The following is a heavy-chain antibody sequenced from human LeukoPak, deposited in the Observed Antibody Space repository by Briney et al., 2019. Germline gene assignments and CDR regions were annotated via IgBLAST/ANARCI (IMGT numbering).Heavy chain of an antibody. J-gene: IGHJ6*03. CDR3: ARDIYGSSPPHDYMDV. CDR1: GFTFSSYW. CDR2: ISSDGSST. V-gene: IGHV3-74*01. D-gene: IGHD6-13*01. Sequence: GGSLRLSCAASGFTFSSYWMHWVRQAPGKGLVWVSRISSDGSSTTYADSVKGRFTISRDNAKNSLYLQMNSLRAEDTAVYYCARDIYGSSPPHDYMDVWGKGTTVTISS.